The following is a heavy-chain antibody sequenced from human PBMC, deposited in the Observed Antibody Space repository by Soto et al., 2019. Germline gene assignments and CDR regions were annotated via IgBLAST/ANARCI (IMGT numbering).Heavy chain of an antibody. CDR2: INTNTGNP. CDR3: ARGAVTHGDFWSGYFQVYYYYGMDV. V-gene: IGHV7-4-1*01. Sequence: GASVKVSCKASGYTFTSYAMNWVRQAPGQGLEWMGWINTNTGNPTYAQGFTGRFVFSLDTSVSTAYLQICSLKAEDTAVYYCARGAVTHGDFWSGYFQVYYYYGMDVWGQGTTVTVSS. CDR1: GYTFTSYA. D-gene: IGHD3-3*01. J-gene: IGHJ6*02.